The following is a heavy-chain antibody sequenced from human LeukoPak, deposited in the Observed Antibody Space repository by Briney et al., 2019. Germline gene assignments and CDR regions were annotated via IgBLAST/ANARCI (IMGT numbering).Heavy chain of an antibody. CDR3: ARGGLVDTFLPPDY. D-gene: IGHD2/OR15-2a*01. J-gene: IGHJ4*02. CDR2: IIPIFGTA. V-gene: IGHV1-69*05. CDR1: GGTFSSYA. Sequence: SVKVSCKASGGTFSSYAISWVRQAPGQGLEWMGGIIPIFGTANYAQKFQGRVTITTDESTSTAYMELSSLRSDDTAVYYCARGGLVDTFLPPDYWGQGTLVTVSS.